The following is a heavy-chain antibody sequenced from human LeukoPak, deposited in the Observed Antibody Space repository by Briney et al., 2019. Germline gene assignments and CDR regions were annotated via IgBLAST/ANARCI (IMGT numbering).Heavy chain of an antibody. CDR2: ISAYNGNT. V-gene: IGHV1-18*01. Sequence: ASVKVSCKASGYTFTSYGISWVRQAPGQGLEWMGWISAYNGNTNYAQKLQGRVTMTTDTSTSTAYMELRSLRSEDTAVYYCARDIRGAAGNEFDSWGQGTLVSVSA. D-gene: IGHD6-13*01. CDR1: GYTFTSYG. CDR3: ARDIRGAAGNEFDS. J-gene: IGHJ4*02.